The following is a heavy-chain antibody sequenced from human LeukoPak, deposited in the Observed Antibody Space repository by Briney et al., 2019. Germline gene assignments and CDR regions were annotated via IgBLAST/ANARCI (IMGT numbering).Heavy chain of an antibody. CDR2: FDPEDGET. CDR3: ARGLSGYYYGSGSYGEYYYYYYMDV. D-gene: IGHD3-10*01. Sequence: ASVKVSCKVSGYTLTELSMHWVRQAPGKGLEWMGGFDPEDGETIYAQKFQGRVTMTEDTSTDTAYMELSSLRSEDTAVYYCARGLSGYYYGSGSYGEYYYYYYMDVWGKGTTVTISS. CDR1: GYTLTELS. J-gene: IGHJ6*03. V-gene: IGHV1-24*01.